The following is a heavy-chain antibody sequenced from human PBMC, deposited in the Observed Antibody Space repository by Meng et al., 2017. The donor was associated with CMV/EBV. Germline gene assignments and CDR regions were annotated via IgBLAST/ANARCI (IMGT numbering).Heavy chain of an antibody. CDR3: AHRITISPVFDP. J-gene: IGHJ5*02. CDR2: IYWNDDK. D-gene: IGHD3-9*01. CDR1: GFSLSTSGVG. Sequence: SGPTLVKPTQTPTLTCTFSGFSLSTSGVGVGWIRQPPGKALEWLALIYWNDDKRYSPSLKSRLTITKDTSKNQVVLTMTNMDPVDTATYYCAHRITISPVFDPWGQGTLVTVSS. V-gene: IGHV2-5*01.